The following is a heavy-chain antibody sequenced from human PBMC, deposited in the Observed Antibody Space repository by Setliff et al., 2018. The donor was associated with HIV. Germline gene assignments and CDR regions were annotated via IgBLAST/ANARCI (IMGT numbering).Heavy chain of an antibody. CDR1: GYTFTSYG. D-gene: IGHD1-26*01. J-gene: IGHJ4*02. CDR2: ISAYNGNT. CDR3: ARDFFGQRVGATLGY. V-gene: IGHV1-18*01. Sequence: ASVKVSCKASGYTFTSYGITWVRQAPGQGLEWMGWISAYNGNTNYAQKFQGRVTMTRDTSISTAYMELSRLRSDDTAVYYCARDFFGQRVGATLGYWGQGTLVTVS.